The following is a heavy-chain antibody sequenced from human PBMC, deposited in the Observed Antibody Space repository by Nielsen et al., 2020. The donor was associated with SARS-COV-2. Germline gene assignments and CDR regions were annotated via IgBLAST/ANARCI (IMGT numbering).Heavy chain of an antibody. J-gene: IGHJ3*02. Sequence: SETLSLTCSVSGGSINNYYWSWIRQPPGQGLEWIGYIYYSGSTYYNPSLKSRVTISVDTSKNQFSLKLSTVTAADTAVYYCARDLAAAGWGAFDIWGQGTMVTVSS. CDR1: GGSINNYY. CDR3: ARDLAAAGWGAFDI. D-gene: IGHD6-13*01. V-gene: IGHV4-59*08. CDR2: IYYSGST.